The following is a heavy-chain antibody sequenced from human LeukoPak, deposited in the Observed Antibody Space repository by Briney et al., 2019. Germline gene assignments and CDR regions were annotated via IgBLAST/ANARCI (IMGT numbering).Heavy chain of an antibody. D-gene: IGHD6-13*01. V-gene: IGHV3-23*01. CDR1: GSTFSNYA. CDR2: ISGSGVST. J-gene: IGHJ5*02. CDR3: AKDRFVGIAAAGTRGWFDP. Sequence: GGSLRLSCATSGSTFSNYAMNWVRQAPGKGLEWVSAISGSGVSTYYADSVKGRFTISRDNSKNTLYLQMNSLRAEDTAVYYCAKDRFVGIAAAGTRGWFDPWGQGTLVTVSS.